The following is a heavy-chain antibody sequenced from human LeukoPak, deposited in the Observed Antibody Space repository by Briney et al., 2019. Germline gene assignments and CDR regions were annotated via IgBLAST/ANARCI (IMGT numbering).Heavy chain of an antibody. J-gene: IGHJ4*02. CDR2: IKQDGSEK. D-gene: IGHD4-17*01. CDR1: GFTFSSYW. CDR3: AGAYGDQDSFDY. V-gene: IGHV3-7*03. Sequence: GGSLRLSCAASGFTFSSYWMSWVRQAPGKGLEWVANIKQDGSEKYYVDSVKGRFTISRDNAKNSLYLQMNSLRAEDTAVNYCAGAYGDQDSFDYWGQGTLVTVSS.